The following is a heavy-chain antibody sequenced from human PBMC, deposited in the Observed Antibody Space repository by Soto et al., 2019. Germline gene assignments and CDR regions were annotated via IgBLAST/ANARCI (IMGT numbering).Heavy chain of an antibody. CDR3: ARGRYGDY. D-gene: IGHD1-1*01. Sequence: QVHLVQSGAEVKKPGASVKVSCKGSGYGFTTYGITWVRQAPGQGLEWMAWISAHNGNTNYAQKLQGRVTVTRDTSTSTAYMELSSLRSDDTAVYYSARGRYGDYWGQGALVTVSS. CDR1: GYGFTTYG. J-gene: IGHJ4*02. CDR2: ISAHNGNT. V-gene: IGHV1-18*01.